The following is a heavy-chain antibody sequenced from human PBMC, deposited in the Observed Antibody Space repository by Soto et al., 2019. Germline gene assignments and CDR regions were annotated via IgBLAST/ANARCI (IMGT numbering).Heavy chain of an antibody. V-gene: IGHV1-18*01. Sequence: QVQLVQSGGEVKKPGASVKVSCTAFGYSFTSLGMSWVRQAPGQGLEWMGWISIKYGNTNYAQKFEGRVTLTRDTSTNTAYMELTRLISDDTAVYYCARGQNGYDIWGQGTMVTVSS. CDR3: ARGQNGYDI. CDR1: GYSFTSLG. J-gene: IGHJ3*02. CDR2: ISIKYGNT.